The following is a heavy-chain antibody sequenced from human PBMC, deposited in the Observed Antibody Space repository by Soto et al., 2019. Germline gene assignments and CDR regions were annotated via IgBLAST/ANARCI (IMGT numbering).Heavy chain of an antibody. J-gene: IGHJ5*02. CDR3: VKDGGYCSSATCYSPRNHYFDA. V-gene: IGHV3-7*03. D-gene: IGHD2-2*01. Sequence: GGSLRLSCAASGFDFSVYWMSWVRQAPGKGPEWVANIKFDGSEKQYVDSVKGRFTISRDNARNSVFLQMNSLRAGDTAVYYCVKDGGYCSSATCYSPRNHYFDAWGQGTLVTVSS. CDR2: IKFDGSEK. CDR1: GFDFSVYW.